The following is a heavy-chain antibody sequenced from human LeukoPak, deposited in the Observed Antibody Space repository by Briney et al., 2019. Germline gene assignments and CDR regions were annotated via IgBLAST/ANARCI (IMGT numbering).Heavy chain of an antibody. Sequence: GGSLRLSCSASGFIFTPYAMHWVRQAPGKGLEYVSAISSDGGGTYYTDSVKGRFTISRDNSKSTLYLQMSSLRPEDTAVYYCARVGESYSFDYWGQGTLVTVSS. J-gene: IGHJ4*02. CDR3: ARVGESYSFDY. CDR1: GFIFTPYA. V-gene: IGHV3-64D*06. D-gene: IGHD3-10*01. CDR2: ISSDGGGT.